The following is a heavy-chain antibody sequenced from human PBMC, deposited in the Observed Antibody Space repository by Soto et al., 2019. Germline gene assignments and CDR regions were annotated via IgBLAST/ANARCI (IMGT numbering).Heavy chain of an antibody. Sequence: ASVKVSCKASGYTFTIYGISWVRPAPGQGLEWMGWISAYNGNTNYAQKLQGRVTMTTDTSTSTAYMELRSLRSDDTAVYYCARAAGRYSSSIRNWFDPWGQGTLVTVSS. CDR1: GYTFTIYG. CDR2: ISAYNGNT. J-gene: IGHJ5*02. D-gene: IGHD6-6*01. CDR3: ARAAGRYSSSIRNWFDP. V-gene: IGHV1-18*04.